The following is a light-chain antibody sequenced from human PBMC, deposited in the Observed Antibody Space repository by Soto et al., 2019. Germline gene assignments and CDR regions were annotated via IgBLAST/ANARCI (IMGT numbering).Light chain of an antibody. CDR3: QQRTNWPRSFT. V-gene: IGKV3-11*01. Sequence: EIVLTQSPATLSLSPGERATLSCRASQSVSSYLAWYQQKPGQAHRLLIYDTSKRATGIPARFSGSGSGTDFTLTISSLEPEDVAVYYCQQRTNWPRSFTFGPGTKVDIK. CDR2: DTS. CDR1: QSVSSY. J-gene: IGKJ3*01.